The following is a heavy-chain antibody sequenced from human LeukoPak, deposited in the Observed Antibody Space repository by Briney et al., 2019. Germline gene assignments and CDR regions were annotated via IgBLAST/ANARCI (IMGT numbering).Heavy chain of an antibody. CDR3: ARDGRDGYNWFGNYYYYYMDV. D-gene: IGHD5-24*01. V-gene: IGHV4-59*01. CDR1: GGSTSSYY. Sequence: SETLSLTCTVSGGSTSSYYWSWIRQPPGKGLEWIGYIYYSGSTNYNPSLKSRVTISVDTSKNQFSLKLSSVTAADTAVYYCARDGRDGYNWFGNYYYYYMDVWGKGTTVTVSS. CDR2: IYYSGST. J-gene: IGHJ6*03.